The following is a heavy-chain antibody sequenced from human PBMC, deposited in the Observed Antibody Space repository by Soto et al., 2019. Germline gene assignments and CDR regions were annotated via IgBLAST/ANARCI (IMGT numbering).Heavy chain of an antibody. CDR3: VKAQERSAQYFAVAITAFDF. V-gene: IGHV3-30*18. J-gene: IGHJ3*01. CDR1: GFSFSNYG. CDR2: ISHDGNSH. D-gene: IGHD3-3*01. Sequence: QVHLVESGGGVVQPGRSLRLSCEGSGFSFSNYGIHCVRQAPGKGLEWVAVISHDGNSHHLADYVRGRFTISRDNSKNTVFLHMTSLRREDSAVYHCVKAQERSAQYFAVAITAFDFWGQGTMVTVSS.